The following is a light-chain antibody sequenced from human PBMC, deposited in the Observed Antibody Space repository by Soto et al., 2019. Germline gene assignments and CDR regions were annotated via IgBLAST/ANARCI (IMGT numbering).Light chain of an antibody. CDR3: QQYNHWLG. J-gene: IGKJ4*01. V-gene: IGKV3D-15*01. CDR1: QSVNTN. Sequence: EVVMRPSPATLFVSPGERATLSCRASQSVNTNLAWYQQKPGQAPRLLIYGASTRATGTPGGFSGSGSGTEFTLTISSLQSEDVPVYYCQQYNHWLGLGGGTKVEIK. CDR2: GAS.